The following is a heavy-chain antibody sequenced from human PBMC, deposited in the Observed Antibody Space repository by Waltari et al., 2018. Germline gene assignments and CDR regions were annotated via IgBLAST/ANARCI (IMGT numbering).Heavy chain of an antibody. CDR1: GFPFSSDS. CDR3: ASEITIFGVAQFDP. J-gene: IGHJ5*02. Sequence: EVQLVESGGGLVKPGGSMRLSCAARGFPFSSDSMHWVRQAPAKGLEWVSSISSSRSYIYCADSVKGRFTISRDNAKNSLYLQMNSLRAEDTAVYYCASEITIFGVAQFDPWGQGTLVTVSS. D-gene: IGHD3-3*01. V-gene: IGHV3-21*01. CDR2: ISSSRSYI.